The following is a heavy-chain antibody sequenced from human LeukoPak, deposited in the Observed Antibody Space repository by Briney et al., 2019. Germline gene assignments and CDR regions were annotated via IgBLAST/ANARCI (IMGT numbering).Heavy chain of an antibody. D-gene: IGHD1-26*01. V-gene: IGHV3-15*01. CDR1: GFTLSNAY. Sequence: PGGSLRLSCAASGFTLSNAYMSWVRQAPGKGLEWVGCIKNKNNGGTTDYAAPVKGRFTISRDDSKNTLYLQMNSLKTEDTAVDYCTTTIVGVTTWFDAWGQGTLVTVSS. J-gene: IGHJ5*02. CDR3: TTTIVGVTTWFDA. CDR2: IKNKNNGGTT.